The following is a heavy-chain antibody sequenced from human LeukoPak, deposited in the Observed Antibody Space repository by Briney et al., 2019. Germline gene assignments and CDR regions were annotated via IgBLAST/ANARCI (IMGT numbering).Heavy chain of an antibody. V-gene: IGHV5-10-1*01. CDR2: IDPSDSYT. CDR1: GYSFTSYW. CDR3: ASQSNSGSYWTDY. D-gene: IGHD1-26*01. Sequence: LGESLKISCKGSGYSFTSYWITWVRQMPGKGLEWMGRIDPSDSYTNYSPSFQGHVTISADKSISTAYLQWSSLKASDTAMYYCASQSNSGSYWTDYWGQGTLVTVSS. J-gene: IGHJ4*02.